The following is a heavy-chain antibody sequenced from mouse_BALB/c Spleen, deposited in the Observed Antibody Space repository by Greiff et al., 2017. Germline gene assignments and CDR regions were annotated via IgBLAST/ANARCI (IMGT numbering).Heavy chain of an antibody. CDR3: TRGGYDDY. D-gene: IGHD2-2*01. J-gene: IGHJ2*01. CDR2: ISSGGSYT. Sequence: EVHLVESGGGLVKPGGSLKLSCAASGFTFSSYAMSWVRQTPEKRLEWVATISSGGSYTYYPDSVKGRFTISRDNAKNTLYLQMSSLRSEDTAMYYCTRGGYDDYWGQGTTLTVSS. V-gene: IGHV5-9-3*01. CDR1: GFTFSSYA.